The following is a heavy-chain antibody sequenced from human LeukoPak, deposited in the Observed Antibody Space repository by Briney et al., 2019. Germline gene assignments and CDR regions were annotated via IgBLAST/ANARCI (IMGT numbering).Heavy chain of an antibody. J-gene: IGHJ3*02. CDR2: ISYDGSNK. CDR1: GFTFSSYG. V-gene: IGHV3-30*18. D-gene: IGHD4-17*01. Sequence: GRSLRLSCAASGFTFSSYGMHWVRQAPGKGLEWVAVISYDGSNKYYADSVKGRFTISRDNSKNTLYLQMNSLRAEDTAVYYCAKDRFRDDYGDYSDAFDIWGQGTMVTVSS. CDR3: AKDRFRDDYGDYSDAFDI.